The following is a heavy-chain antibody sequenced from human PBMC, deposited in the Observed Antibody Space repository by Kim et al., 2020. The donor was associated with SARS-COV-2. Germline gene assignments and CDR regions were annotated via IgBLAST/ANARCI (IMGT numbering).Heavy chain of an antibody. D-gene: IGHD5-12*01. CDR3: VKSRYMNWYFDL. J-gene: IGHJ2*01. CDR1: GLTFSNYG. V-gene: IGHV3-23*01. Sequence: GGSLRLSCVASGLTFSNYGLGWVRQAPGKGLEWVSVISGRGDVTYYADSVKGRFTISRDNFKNTLFLQMNSLRAEDTAIYYCVKSRYMNWYFDLWRRGTLVPVSS. CDR2: ISGRGDVT.